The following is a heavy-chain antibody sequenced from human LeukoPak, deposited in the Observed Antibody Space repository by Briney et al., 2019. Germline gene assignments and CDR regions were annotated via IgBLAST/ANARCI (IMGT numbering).Heavy chain of an antibody. D-gene: IGHD3-16*02. Sequence: GGSLRLSCAASGFTFGDYYMSWIRQAPGKGLEWVSYISSSGSTIYYADSVKGRFTISRDNAKNSLYLQMNSLRAEDTAVYYCASVYYDYVWGSYRSTYGGHYFDYWGQGTLVTVSS. CDR1: GFTFGDYY. CDR3: ASVYYDYVWGSYRSTYGGHYFDY. V-gene: IGHV3-11*04. CDR2: ISSSGSTI. J-gene: IGHJ4*02.